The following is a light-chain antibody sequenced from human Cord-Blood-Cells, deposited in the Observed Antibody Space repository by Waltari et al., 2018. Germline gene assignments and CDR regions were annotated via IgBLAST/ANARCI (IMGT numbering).Light chain of an antibody. CDR3: SSRDSSGNHRV. CDR1: SLRSYY. J-gene: IGLJ2*01. Sequence: SSELTQDPAVSVALGQTVRITCQGDSLRSYYASWYQQKPGQAPVLVIYGKNNRPSGIPDRFSGFSSGNTASLTITGAQAEEEADYGCSSRDSSGNHRVFGGGTKLTVL. V-gene: IGLV3-19*01. CDR2: GKN.